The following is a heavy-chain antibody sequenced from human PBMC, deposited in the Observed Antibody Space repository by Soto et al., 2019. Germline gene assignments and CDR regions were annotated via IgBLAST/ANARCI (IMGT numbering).Heavy chain of an antibody. CDR2: IYYSGST. J-gene: IGHJ3*02. V-gene: IGHV4-59*01. CDR3: ARDFGWGYGSGSSIGDAFDI. D-gene: IGHD3-10*01. Sequence: ETLSLTCTVSGGSISSYYWSWIRQPPGKGLEWIGYIYYSGSTNYNPSLKSRVTISVDTSKNQFSLKLSSVTAADTAVYYCARDFGWGYGSGSSIGDAFDIWGQGTMVTVSS. CDR1: GGSISSYY.